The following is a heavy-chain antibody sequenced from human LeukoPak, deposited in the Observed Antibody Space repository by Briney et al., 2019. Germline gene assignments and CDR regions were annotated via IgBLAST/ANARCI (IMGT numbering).Heavy chain of an antibody. V-gene: IGHV1-2*02. CDR3: ARGIAAAGSDYYYYMDV. CDR2: INPNSGGT. J-gene: IGHJ6*03. D-gene: IGHD6-13*01. CDR1: GYTFTGYY. Sequence: ASVKVSCKASGYTFTGYYMHWVRQAPGQGLEWMGWINPNSGGTNYARKFQGRVTMTRDTSISTAYMELSRLRSDDTAVYYCARGIAAAGSDYYYYMDVWGKGTTVTVSS.